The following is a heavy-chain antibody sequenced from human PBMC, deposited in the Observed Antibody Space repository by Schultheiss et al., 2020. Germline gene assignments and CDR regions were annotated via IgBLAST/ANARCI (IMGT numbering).Heavy chain of an antibody. CDR3: AKGAGVLRFLEWLESMDV. CDR1: GFTFSNYA. Sequence: GESLKISCAASGFTFSNYAMSWVRQAPGKGLEWVSAISGSGGSTYYADSVKGRFTISRDNSKNTLYLQMNSLRAEDTAVYYCAKGAGVLRFLEWLESMDVWGKGTTVTVSS. V-gene: IGHV3-23*01. D-gene: IGHD3-3*01. CDR2: ISGSGGST. J-gene: IGHJ6*04.